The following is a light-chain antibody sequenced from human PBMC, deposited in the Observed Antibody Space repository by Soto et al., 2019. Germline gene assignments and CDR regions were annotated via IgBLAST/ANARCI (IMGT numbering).Light chain of an antibody. CDR3: QQYNSYSRT. CDR1: QNINNY. J-gene: IGKJ1*01. V-gene: IGKV1-33*01. Sequence: DIQMTQSPSSLSASVGDRVTITCQASQNINNYLNWYQQKPGRAPKLLIYDASNLEAGVPPSFRGSGSGTEFTLTISSLQPDDFATYYCQQYNSYSRTFGQGTKADSK. CDR2: DAS.